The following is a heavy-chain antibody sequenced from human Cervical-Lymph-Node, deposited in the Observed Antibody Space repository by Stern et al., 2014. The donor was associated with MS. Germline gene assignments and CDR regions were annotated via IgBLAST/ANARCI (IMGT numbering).Heavy chain of an antibody. CDR3: ARGRGGNYRYYFDY. CDR2: IRSGGSYI. V-gene: IGHV3-21*01. CDR1: GFTFSSYS. D-gene: IGHD4-23*01. Sequence: VQLVESGGGLVKPGGSLRLSCAASGFTFSSYSMNWVRQAPGKGLEWVASIRSGGSYIYYADSLKGRFSISRDNAKNSLYLQMNSLRAEDTAVYYCARGRGGNYRYYFDYWGQGTLVTVSP. J-gene: IGHJ4*02.